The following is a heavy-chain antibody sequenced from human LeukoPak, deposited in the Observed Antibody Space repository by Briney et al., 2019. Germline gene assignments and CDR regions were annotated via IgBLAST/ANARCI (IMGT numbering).Heavy chain of an antibody. J-gene: IGHJ4*02. V-gene: IGHV4-61*02. CDR2: IYTSGST. CDR1: GGSISSGSYY. CDR3: ARGGAAAGTRYFDY. Sequence: PSQTLSLTCTVSGGSISSGSYYWGWLRQPAGRGLEWIGRIYTSGSTNYNPSLKSRVTISVDTSKNQFSLKLSSVTAADTAVYYCARGGAAAGTRYFDYWGQGTLVTVSS. D-gene: IGHD6-13*01.